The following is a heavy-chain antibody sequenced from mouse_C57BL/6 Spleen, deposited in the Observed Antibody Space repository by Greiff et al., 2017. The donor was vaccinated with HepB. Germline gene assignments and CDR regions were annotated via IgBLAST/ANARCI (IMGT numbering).Heavy chain of an antibody. CDR1: GYTFTSYW. D-gene: IGHD1-1*01. CDR2: IDPNSGGT. CDR3: ASPYYGSSYGYFDV. V-gene: IGHV1-72*01. Sequence: QVQLKQPGAELVKPGASVKLSCKASGYTFTSYWMHWVKQRPGRGLEWIGRIDPNSGGTKYNEKFKSKATLTVDKPSSTAYMQLSSLTSEDSAVYYGASPYYGSSYGYFDVWGTGTTVTVSS. J-gene: IGHJ1*03.